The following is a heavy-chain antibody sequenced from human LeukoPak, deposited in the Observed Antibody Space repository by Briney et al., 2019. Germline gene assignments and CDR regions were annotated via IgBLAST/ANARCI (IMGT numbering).Heavy chain of an antibody. CDR1: GFIFSSYW. CDR2: INNDGSMI. Sequence: GGSLRLSCAGSGFIFSSYWMHWVRQAPGKGLVWVSRINNDGSMIRYADSVKGRFTISRDNAKNTVYLQMNSLRAEDTAVYYCVRFLGYCTSTTCNGWFDPWGQGTLVTVSS. V-gene: IGHV3-74*01. J-gene: IGHJ5*02. CDR3: VRFLGYCTSTTCNGWFDP. D-gene: IGHD2-2*01.